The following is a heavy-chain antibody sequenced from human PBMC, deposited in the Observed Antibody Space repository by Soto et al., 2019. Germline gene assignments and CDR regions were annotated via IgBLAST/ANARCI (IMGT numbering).Heavy chain of an antibody. CDR2: ISSSSSTI. D-gene: IGHD3-22*01. CDR1: GFTFSSYS. Sequence: PGGSLRLSCAASGFTFSSYSMNWVRQAPGKGLEWVSYISSSSSTIYYADSVKGRFTISRDNAKNSLYLQMNSLRDEDTAVYYCARDLDYYDSSGYLRLDAFDIWGQGTMVTVSS. J-gene: IGHJ3*02. V-gene: IGHV3-48*02. CDR3: ARDLDYYDSSGYLRLDAFDI.